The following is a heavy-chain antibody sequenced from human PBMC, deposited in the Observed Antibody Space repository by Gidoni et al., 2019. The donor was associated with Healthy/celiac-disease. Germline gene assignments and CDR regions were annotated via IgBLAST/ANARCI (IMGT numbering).Heavy chain of an antibody. D-gene: IGHD3-16*01. CDR1: VYSISSGYS. V-gene: IGHV4-38-2*02. CDR3: ARVLLGVHGGIEAVDY. CDR2: IYHSGSP. J-gene: IGHJ4*02. Sequence: QVQLQESRPGLVQPSETLSLPCTVSVYSISSGYSWCWIRPPPGKGLEWSGSIYHSGSPYYNPSLKSRVTISVDTSKNQFSLKLSSVTAADTAVYYCARVLLGVHGGIEAVDYWGQGTLVTVSS.